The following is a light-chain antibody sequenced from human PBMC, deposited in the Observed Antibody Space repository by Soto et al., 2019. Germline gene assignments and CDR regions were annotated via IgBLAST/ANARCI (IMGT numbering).Light chain of an antibody. CDR1: QSVSSSY. J-gene: IGKJ5*01. CDR3: QQYGSSPSIT. V-gene: IGKV3-20*01. Sequence: EIVLTQSPGTLSLSPGERATLSCRASQSVSSSYLAWYQQKPGQAPRLLIYGASSRATGIPDRFSGSGSGTDFTLTISRLEPEDFAVYYCQQYGSSPSITFGQETRLEI. CDR2: GAS.